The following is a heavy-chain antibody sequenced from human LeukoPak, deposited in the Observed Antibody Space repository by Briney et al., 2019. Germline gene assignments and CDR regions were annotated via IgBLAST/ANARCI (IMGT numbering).Heavy chain of an antibody. D-gene: IGHD3-9*01. CDR2: IYSGGST. CDR1: GFTVSSNY. Sequence: GGSLRLSCAASGFTVSSNYMSWVRQAPGKGLEWVSVIYSGGSTYYADSVKGRFTISRDNSKNTLYLQMNSLRAEDTAVYYCGLGYYDILTGYSYYFDHWGQGTLVTVSS. CDR3: GLGYYDILTGYSYYFDH. J-gene: IGHJ4*02. V-gene: IGHV3-53*01.